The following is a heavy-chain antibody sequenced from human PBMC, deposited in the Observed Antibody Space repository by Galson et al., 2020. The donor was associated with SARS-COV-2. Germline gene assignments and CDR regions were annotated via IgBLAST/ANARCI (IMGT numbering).Heavy chain of an antibody. D-gene: IGHD2-2*02. V-gene: IGHV3-23*01. CDR1: GFTFSSHA. J-gene: IGHJ3*01. CDR2: ISGSGRST. CDR3: AKGPECNGATCYTVGAFDF. Sequence: GSLRLSCAASGFTFSSHAMTWVRQAPGKGLELVSAISGSGRSTYYAESVKGRFTLTRDNSKNTLYLQMNSLRADDTAMYYCAKGPECNGATCYTVGAFDFWGRGTMVTVSS.